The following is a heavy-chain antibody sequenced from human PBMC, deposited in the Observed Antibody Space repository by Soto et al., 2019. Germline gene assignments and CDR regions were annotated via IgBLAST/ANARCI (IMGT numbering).Heavy chain of an antibody. J-gene: IGHJ6*03. CDR1: GFTFSSYS. CDR3: ARVEKTPQYCSSTSCYGSGDYYYYYMDV. V-gene: IGHV3-21*01. D-gene: IGHD2-2*01. CDR2: ISSSSSYI. Sequence: GGSLRLSCAASGFTFSSYSMNWVRQAPGKGLEWVSSISSSSSYIYYADSWKGRFTTSRDNAKNSLYLQMNSLRDEDTAVYYCARVEKTPQYCSSTSCYGSGDYYYYYMDVWGKGTTVTVSS.